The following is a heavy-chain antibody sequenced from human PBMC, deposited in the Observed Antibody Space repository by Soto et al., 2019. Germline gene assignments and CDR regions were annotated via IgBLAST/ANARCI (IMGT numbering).Heavy chain of an antibody. CDR2: IIPISGLT. CDR1: GGTFNNFV. V-gene: IGHV1-69*12. J-gene: IGHJ5*02. D-gene: IGHD3-3*01. CDR3: ARVGGGNDFWGCDP. Sequence: QVQLVQSGAEVKKPGSSVKVSCKASGGTFNNFVLSWLRQAPGQGLEWMGGIIPISGLTNYAQKFRGRVTITADEPTSTAYMELSSLRSEDTGVYYCARVGGGNDFWGCDPWGQGTLVIVSS.